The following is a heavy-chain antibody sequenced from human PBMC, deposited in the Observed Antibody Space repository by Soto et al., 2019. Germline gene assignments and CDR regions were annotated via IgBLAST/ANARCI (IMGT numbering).Heavy chain of an antibody. Sequence: QVQLQESGPGLVKPSETLSLTCTVSGGSISSYYWSWIRQPAGKGLEWIGRIYTSGSTNYNPSLKCRVPMSVDTSKNQFSLKLSSVTAADTAVYYCARDCPLDLLWCSGSPAAFDYWGQGTLVTVSS. CDR1: GGSISSYY. CDR2: IYTSGST. J-gene: IGHJ4*02. CDR3: ARDCPLDLLWCSGSPAAFDY. V-gene: IGHV4-4*07. D-gene: IGHD3-10*02.